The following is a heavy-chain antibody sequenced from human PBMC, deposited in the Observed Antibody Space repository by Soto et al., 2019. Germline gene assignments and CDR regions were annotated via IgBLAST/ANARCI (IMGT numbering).Heavy chain of an antibody. D-gene: IGHD6-19*01. CDR2: ISGSGGST. V-gene: IGHV3-23*01. Sequence: PGGSLRLSCAASGFTFSSYAMSWVRQAPGKGLEWVSAISGSGGSTYYADSVKGRFTISRDNSKNTLYLQMNSLRAEDTAVYYCASPVGYSSGWYSRSYAFYIWGQGTMVTVS. CDR3: ASPVGYSSGWYSRSYAFYI. J-gene: IGHJ3*02. CDR1: GFTFSSYA.